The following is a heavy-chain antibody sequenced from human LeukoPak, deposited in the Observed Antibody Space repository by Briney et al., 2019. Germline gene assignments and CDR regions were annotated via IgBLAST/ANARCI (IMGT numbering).Heavy chain of an antibody. J-gene: IGHJ5*02. CDR1: RFTFSSYE. CDR2: ISSSSSYI. D-gene: IGHD1-26*01. Sequence: GGSLRLSCAASRFTFSSYEMNWVRQAPGKGLEWVSSISSSSSYIYYADSVKGRFTISRDNAKNSLYLQMNSLRAEDTAVYYCARAYSGSYPNWFDPWGQGTLVTVSS. V-gene: IGHV3-21*01. CDR3: ARAYSGSYPNWFDP.